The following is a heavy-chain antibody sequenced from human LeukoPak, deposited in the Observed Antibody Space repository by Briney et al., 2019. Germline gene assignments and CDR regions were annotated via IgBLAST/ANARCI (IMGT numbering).Heavy chain of an antibody. D-gene: IGHD2-21*02. Sequence: QPGGFLRLSCAVSTFYFTDYAMSWARQAPGKGLEWLSAVSGNGDTKDYVDSVKGRFTISRDNSRNTVHLQIDNLRTEDTAVYYCARGSTSTAPGWVYWGHGTPVTVSS. CDR3: ARGSTSTAPGWVY. V-gene: IGHV3-23*01. CDR1: TFYFTDYA. CDR2: VSGNGDTK. J-gene: IGHJ4*01.